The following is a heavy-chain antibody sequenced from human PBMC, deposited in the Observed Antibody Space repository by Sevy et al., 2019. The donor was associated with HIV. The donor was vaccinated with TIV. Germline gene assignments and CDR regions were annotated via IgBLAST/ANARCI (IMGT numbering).Heavy chain of an antibody. CDR3: ARGSLWFGELQDAFDI. CDR1: GFTFSSYD. D-gene: IGHD3-10*01. J-gene: IGHJ3*02. Sequence: GGSLRLSCAASGFTFSSYDMHWVRQATGKGLEWVSAIGTAGDPYYPGSVKGRFTISRENAKNSLYLQMNSLRAGDTAVYYCARGSLWFGELQDAFDIWGQGTSVTVSS. CDR2: IGTAGDP. V-gene: IGHV3-13*05.